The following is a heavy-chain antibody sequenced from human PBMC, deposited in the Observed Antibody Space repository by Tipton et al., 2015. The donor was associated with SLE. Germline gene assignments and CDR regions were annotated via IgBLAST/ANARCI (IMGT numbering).Heavy chain of an antibody. Sequence: TLSLTCAVYGVSFSGYYWSWIRQPPGMRLEWIGTIYYSGSTYYNPSLKSRVTISANTSKNQFSLKLSSVTAADTAVYYCARAGRWLVRFFDYWGQGTLVTVSS. D-gene: IGHD6-19*01. CDR2: IYYSGST. CDR3: ARAGRWLVRFFDY. V-gene: IGHV4-34*01. CDR1: GVSFSGYY. J-gene: IGHJ4*02.